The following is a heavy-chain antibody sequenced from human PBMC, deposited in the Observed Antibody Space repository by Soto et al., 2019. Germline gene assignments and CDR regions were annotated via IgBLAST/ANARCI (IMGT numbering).Heavy chain of an antibody. CDR1: GGTFSSYT. Sequence: GASVKVSCKASGGTFSSYTNSWVRQAPGQGLEWMGRIIPILGIANYAQKFQGRVTITADKSTSTAYMELSSLRSEDTAVYYCALDSGYDYRDYYYYMDVWGKGTTVTVSS. J-gene: IGHJ6*03. V-gene: IGHV1-69*02. CDR3: ALDSGYDYRDYYYYMDV. CDR2: IIPILGIA. D-gene: IGHD5-12*01.